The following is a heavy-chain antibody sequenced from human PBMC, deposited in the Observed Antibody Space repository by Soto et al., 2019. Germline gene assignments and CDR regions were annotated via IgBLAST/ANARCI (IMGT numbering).Heavy chain of an antibody. CDR1: GYSFTSYW. V-gene: IGHV5-10-1*01. Sequence: GESLKISCKGSGYSFTSYWISWVRQMPGKGLEWMGRIDPSDSQTYYSPSFQGHVTISVDKSIGTAYLQWSSLKASDTAMYYCARNKGLPGQYYYYYGMDVWGQGTTVTV. CDR2: IDPSDSQT. CDR3: ARNKGLPGQYYYYYGMDV. J-gene: IGHJ6*02.